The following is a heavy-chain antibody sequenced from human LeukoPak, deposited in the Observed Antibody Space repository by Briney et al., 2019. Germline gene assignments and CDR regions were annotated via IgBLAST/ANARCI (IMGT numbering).Heavy chain of an antibody. J-gene: IGHJ1*01. Sequence: PSETLSLTCTVSGGSISSSSYYWGWIRQPPGKGLEWIGSIYYSGSTYYNPSLKSRVTISVDTSKNQFSLKRSSVTAADTAVYYCARRSEESLTGFDFWGQGTLVTVSS. CDR2: IYYSGST. D-gene: IGHD3-9*01. CDR1: GGSISSSSYY. CDR3: ARRSEESLTGFDF. V-gene: IGHV4-39*01.